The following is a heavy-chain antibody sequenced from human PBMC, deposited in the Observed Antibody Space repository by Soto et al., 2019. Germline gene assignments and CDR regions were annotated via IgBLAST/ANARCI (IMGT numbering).Heavy chain of an antibody. Sequence: QLHLVQSGAVVKKPGASVTVSCSASGYPVTAYYMHWVRQAPGRGLEWMGGINPATGAAKYTQTFRGRVTMTRATSTSTVFMELSAPTSEDTAGVYWARGGGVGVAGSADFDMWGQGTLVTVSS. V-gene: IGHV1-2*02. CDR3: ARGGGVGVAGSADFDM. D-gene: IGHD3-3*01. J-gene: IGHJ3*02. CDR2: INPATGAA. CDR1: GYPVTAYY.